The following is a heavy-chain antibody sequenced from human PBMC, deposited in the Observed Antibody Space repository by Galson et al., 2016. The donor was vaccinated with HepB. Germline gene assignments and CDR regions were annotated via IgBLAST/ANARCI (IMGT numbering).Heavy chain of an antibody. CDR1: TFTLKFSDYA. V-gene: IGHV3-23*01. Sequence: SLRLSCAASTFTLKFSDYAFGWVRPAPGLGLVWVAGISGSGTSAYYGDSVKGRFTVPRDNSKNPVSLQMTSLSAEDTALYYCSQLPHTGYYDFWSGYYSGADNFDFWGQGTLVTVSS. CDR2: ISGSGTSA. D-gene: IGHD3-3*01. CDR3: SQLPHTGYYDFWSGYYSGADNFDF. J-gene: IGHJ4*02.